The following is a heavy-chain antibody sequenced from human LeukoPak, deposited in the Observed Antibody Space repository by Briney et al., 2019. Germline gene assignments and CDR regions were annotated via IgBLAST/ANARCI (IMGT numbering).Heavy chain of an antibody. CDR1: GFTFDDYA. V-gene: IGHV3-9*01. CDR2: ISWNSGSI. Sequence: GGSLRLSCAASGFTFDDYAMHWVRQAPGKGLEWVSGISWNSGSIGYADSVKGRFTISRDNAKNSLYLQMNSLRAEDTAVYYCARAQTLMTVDYWGQGTLVTVSS. D-gene: IGHD2-21*02. CDR3: ARAQTLMTVDY. J-gene: IGHJ4*02.